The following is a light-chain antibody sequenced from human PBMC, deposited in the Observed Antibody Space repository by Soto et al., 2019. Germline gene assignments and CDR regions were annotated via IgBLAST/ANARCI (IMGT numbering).Light chain of an antibody. Sequence: TQSPYTLSVSIGESATVTCRASQVIRTSLAWYQVKPGKAPKLLIYAASTLESGVPSRFSATVSGTEFSLTITSLQPEDFATYYCQQLFDSPITFGQGTRLEIK. J-gene: IGKJ5*01. CDR1: QVIRTS. V-gene: IGKV1-9*01. CDR3: QQLFDSPIT. CDR2: AAS.